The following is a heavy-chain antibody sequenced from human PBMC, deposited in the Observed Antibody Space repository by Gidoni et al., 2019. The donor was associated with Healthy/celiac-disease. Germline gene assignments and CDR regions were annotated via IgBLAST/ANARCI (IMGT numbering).Heavy chain of an antibody. CDR2: IYYSGST. V-gene: IGHV4-39*01. Sequence: QLQLQESGPGLVKPSETLSLTCTVSGCSISSSSYYWGWLRQPPGKGLEWIGSIYYSGSTYYNPSLKSRVTISVDTSKNQFSLKLSSVTAADTAVYYCARHYPEWELIPALNYYYYGMDVWGQGTTVTVSS. J-gene: IGHJ6*02. D-gene: IGHD1-26*01. CDR3: ARHYPEWELIPALNYYYYGMDV. CDR1: GCSISSSSYY.